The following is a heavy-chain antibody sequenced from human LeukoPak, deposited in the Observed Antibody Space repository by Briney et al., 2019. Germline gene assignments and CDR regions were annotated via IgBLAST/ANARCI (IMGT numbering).Heavy chain of an antibody. CDR3: ALAWFAS. J-gene: IGHJ5*01. CDR1: GFTMRNDF. Sequence: KPGGSLRLSCAGSGFTMRNDFMTWVRQAPGKGLEWVGSIKSEIDGGTTDYAAPVKGRFAISRDSTNTLYLQMNSLKTEDTAVYYCALAWFAS. CDR2: IKSEIDGGTT. V-gene: IGHV3-15*01.